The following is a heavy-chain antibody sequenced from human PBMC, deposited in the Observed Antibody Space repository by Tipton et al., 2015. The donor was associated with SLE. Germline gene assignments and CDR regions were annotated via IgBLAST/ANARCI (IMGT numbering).Heavy chain of an antibody. CDR1: GGSFSGYY. CDR3: ARGRYYFDSSGYPY. Sequence: TLSLTCAVYGGSFSGYYWSWIRQPPGKGLEWIGEINHSGSANYNPSLKSRVTMSVDTSNNQFSLKLTSVTAADTAVYYCARGRYYFDSSGYPYWDQGILVIVSS. CDR2: INHSGSA. D-gene: IGHD3-22*01. V-gene: IGHV4-34*01. J-gene: IGHJ4*02.